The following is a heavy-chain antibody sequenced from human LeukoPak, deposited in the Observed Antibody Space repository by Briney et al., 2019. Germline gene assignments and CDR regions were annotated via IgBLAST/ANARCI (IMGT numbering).Heavy chain of an antibody. CDR2: IKQDGSKK. V-gene: IGHV3-7*04. CDR1: GFTFTNAW. Sequence: SGGSLRLSCAASGFTFTNAWMTWVRQAPGKGLEWVANIKQDGSKKSYVDSVKGRFTISRDNAKNSLYLQMNSLRAEDTAIYYCTRVGYIDEGIDYWGQGTLVTVSS. J-gene: IGHJ4*02. CDR3: TRVGYIDEGIDY. D-gene: IGHD5-24*01.